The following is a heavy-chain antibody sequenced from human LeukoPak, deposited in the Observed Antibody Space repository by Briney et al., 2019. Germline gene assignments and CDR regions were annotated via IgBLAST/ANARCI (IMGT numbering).Heavy chain of an antibody. Sequence: GGSLRLSCAASGFTSSSYSMSWVRQAPGKGLEWVSGISGNGGSTYYADSVKGRFTISRDNSKNTLYLQMNSLRAEDTAVYYCAKDVKIGWFGELSPWGQGTLVTVSS. J-gene: IGHJ5*02. CDR2: ISGNGGST. CDR1: GFTSSSYS. V-gene: IGHV3-23*01. D-gene: IGHD3-10*01. CDR3: AKDVKIGWFGELSP.